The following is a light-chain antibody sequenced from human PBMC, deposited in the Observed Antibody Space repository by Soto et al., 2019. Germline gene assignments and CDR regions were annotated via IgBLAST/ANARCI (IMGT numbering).Light chain of an antibody. CDR1: QSVSSSY. V-gene: IGKV3-20*01. CDR2: GAS. CDR3: QQYVSSPYT. J-gene: IGKJ2*01. Sequence: EVVLTQSPGTLSLSPGERATLSCRASQSVSSSYLAWYRQKPGQAPRLLIYGASSRATGIPDRFSGSGSGTDFTLTISRLEPEDFAVYYCQQYVSSPYTFGQGTKLEIK.